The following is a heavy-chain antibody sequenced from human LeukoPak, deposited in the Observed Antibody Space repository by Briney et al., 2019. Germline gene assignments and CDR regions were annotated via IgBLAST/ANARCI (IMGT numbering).Heavy chain of an antibody. CDR3: ARAYYYDSSGHHDFDY. CDR2: IIPILGIA. CDR1: GGTFSSYT. D-gene: IGHD3-22*01. Sequence: SVKVSCKASGGTFSSYTIRWVRQAPGQGLEWMGRIIPILGIANYAQKFQGRVTITADKSTSTAYMELSSLRSEDTAVYHCARAYYYDSSGHHDFDYWGQGTLVTVSS. V-gene: IGHV1-69*02. J-gene: IGHJ4*02.